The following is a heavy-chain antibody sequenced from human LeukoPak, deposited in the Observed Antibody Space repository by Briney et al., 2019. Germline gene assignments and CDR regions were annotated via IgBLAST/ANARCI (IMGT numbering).Heavy chain of an antibody. V-gene: IGHV6-1*01. D-gene: IGHD1-26*01. Sequence: SQTLSLTCAISGDSVSSNSAAWTWIRQSPSRGLEWLGRTYYRSKWYNDYAVSVESRITINPDTSKNQFSLQLNSMTPEDTAVYYCVGGNYWFDPWGQGTLVTVSS. CDR1: GDSVSSNSAA. CDR3: VGGNYWFDP. J-gene: IGHJ5*02. CDR2: TYYRSKWYN.